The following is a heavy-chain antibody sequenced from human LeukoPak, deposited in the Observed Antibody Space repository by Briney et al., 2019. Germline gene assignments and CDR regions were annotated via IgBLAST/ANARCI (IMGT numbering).Heavy chain of an antibody. CDR3: ARDNWVDC. J-gene: IGHJ5*01. CDR2: IQYDGSNK. CDR1: GFTFSDFG. V-gene: IGHV3-30*02. Sequence: GGSLRLSCAASGFTFSDFGMHWVRQAPGKGLEWVAFIQYDGSNKYYTDSVKGRFTISRDNAKNSLYLQMNSLKVEDTARYYCARDNWVDCWGQGTLVTVSS.